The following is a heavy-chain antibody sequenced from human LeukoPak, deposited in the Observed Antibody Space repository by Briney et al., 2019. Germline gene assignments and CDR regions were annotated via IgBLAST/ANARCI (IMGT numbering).Heavy chain of an antibody. D-gene: IGHD4-17*01. CDR3: AKSFYGDYDFFIDY. J-gene: IGHJ4*02. CDR1: GLTFSSYA. Sequence: GGSLRLSCAASGLTFSSYALAWVRQAPGKGLEWVSAISGSGGTTYYADSVKGHFTISRDNSKNTLYLQMNSLRAEDTAVYYCAKSFYGDYDFFIDYWGQGTLVTVSS. CDR2: ISGSGGTT. V-gene: IGHV3-23*01.